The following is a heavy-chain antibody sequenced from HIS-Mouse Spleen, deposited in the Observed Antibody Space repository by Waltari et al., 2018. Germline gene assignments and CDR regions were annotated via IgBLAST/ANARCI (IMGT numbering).Heavy chain of an antibody. CDR1: GGSISSYY. CDR2: IYYSGST. J-gene: IGHJ2*01. Sequence: QVQLQESGPGLVKPSETLSLTCTVSGGSISSYYWSWIRQHPGKGLEWIGYIYYSGSTNYNPSLKSRVTISVDTSKNQFSLKLRSVTAADTAVYYCARASRDLLLPRYFDLWGRGTLVTVSS. CDR3: ARASRDLLLPRYFDL. V-gene: IGHV4-59*01.